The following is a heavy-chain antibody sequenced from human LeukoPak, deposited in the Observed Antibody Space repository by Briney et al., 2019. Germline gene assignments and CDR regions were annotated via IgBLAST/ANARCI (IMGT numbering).Heavy chain of an antibody. V-gene: IGHV3-21*01. Sequence: GGSLRLSCAASGFTFSSYSMNWVRQAPGKGLEWVSSISSSSYIYYADSVKGRFTISRDNAKNSLYLQMNSLRAEDTAVYCCATSDYYDSSRLFDYWGQGTLVTVSS. J-gene: IGHJ4*02. D-gene: IGHD3-22*01. CDR1: GFTFSSYS. CDR2: ISSSSYI. CDR3: ATSDYYDSSRLFDY.